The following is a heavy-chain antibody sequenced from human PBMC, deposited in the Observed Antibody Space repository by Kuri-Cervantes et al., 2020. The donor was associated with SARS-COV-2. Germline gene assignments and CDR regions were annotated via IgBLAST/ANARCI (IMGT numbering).Heavy chain of an antibody. D-gene: IGHD3-3*01. CDR1: GFLFSASA. J-gene: IGHJ4*02. CDR3: TRNDFWSGHYFDY. CDR2: IRSKAYGGTT. Sequence: GGSLRLSCEVSGFLFSASAIHWVRQAPGKGLEWVGFIRSKAYGGTTEYAAAVTGRFTISRDDSKSIAYLQMNSLKTEDTAVYYCTRNDFWSGHYFDYWGQGTLVTVSS. V-gene: IGHV3-49*04.